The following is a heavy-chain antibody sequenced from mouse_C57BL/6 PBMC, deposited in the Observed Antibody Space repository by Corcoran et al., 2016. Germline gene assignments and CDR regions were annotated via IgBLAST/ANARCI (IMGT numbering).Heavy chain of an antibody. V-gene: IGHV9-3*01. CDR1: GYTFTTYG. CDR3: ARRATVVGDY. J-gene: IGHJ2*01. CDR2: INTYSGVP. D-gene: IGHD1-1*01. Sequence: QNQLVQSGPALKKPGETVKISCKASGYTFTTYGMSWVKQAPGKGLKWMGWINTYSGVPTYADDFKGRFAFSLETSASTAYLQINNLKNEDTATYFCARRATVVGDYWGQGTTLTVSS.